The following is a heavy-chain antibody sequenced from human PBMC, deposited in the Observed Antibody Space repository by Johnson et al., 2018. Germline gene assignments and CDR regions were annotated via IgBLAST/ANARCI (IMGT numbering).Heavy chain of an antibody. CDR2: ISYDGSNK. CDR1: GFTFSSYG. Sequence: VQLLESGGGVVQPGRSLRLSCAASGFTFSSYGMHWVRQAPGKGLEWVAVISYDGSNKYYADSVKGRFTISRDNSKNTLYLQMNSLRAEDTAVYYCARDLGYNAFDIWGQGTMVTVSS. CDR3: ARDLGYNAFDI. D-gene: IGHD1-1*01. J-gene: IGHJ3*02. V-gene: IGHV3-30*03.